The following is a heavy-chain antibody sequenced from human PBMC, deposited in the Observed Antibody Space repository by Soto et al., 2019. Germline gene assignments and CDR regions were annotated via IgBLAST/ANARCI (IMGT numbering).Heavy chain of an antibody. D-gene: IGHD2-2*01. V-gene: IGHV3-21*01. CDR3: ARELIVVVPAASYYYYYGMDV. CDR1: GVTFRSYS. CDR2: ISSSSSYI. J-gene: IGHJ6*02. Sequence: GGSLGVSCTASGVTFRSYSMNWVRQAPGKGLEWVSSISSSSSYIYYADSVKGRFTISRDNAKNSLYLQMNSLRAEDTAVYYCARELIVVVPAASYYYYYGMDVWGQGTTVPVSS.